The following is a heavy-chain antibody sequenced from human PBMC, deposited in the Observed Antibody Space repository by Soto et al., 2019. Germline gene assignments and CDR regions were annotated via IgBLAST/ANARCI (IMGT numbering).Heavy chain of an antibody. CDR3: ARLRLELPNNWFDP. V-gene: IGHV4-34*01. CDR1: GGSFSGYY. CDR2: INHSGST. J-gene: IGHJ5*02. Sequence: PSETLSLTCAVYGGSFSGYYWSWIRQPPGKGLEWIGEINHSGSTNYNPSLKSRVTISVDTSKNQFSLKLSSVTAADTAVYYCARLRLELPNNWFDPWGQGTLVTVSS. D-gene: IGHD1-7*01.